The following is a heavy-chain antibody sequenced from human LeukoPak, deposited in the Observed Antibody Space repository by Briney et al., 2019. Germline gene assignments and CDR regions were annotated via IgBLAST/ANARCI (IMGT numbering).Heavy chain of an antibody. CDR2: IYTSGST. J-gene: IGHJ4*02. CDR3: ARVGGYFDWLPYYFDY. Sequence: PSETLSLTCTVSGGSISSYYWSWIRQPAGKGLEWIGRIYTSGSTYYNPSLKSRVTISVDTSKNQFSLKLSSVTAADTAVYYCARVGGYFDWLPYYFDYWGQGTLVTVSS. CDR1: GGSISSYY. V-gene: IGHV4-4*07. D-gene: IGHD3-9*01.